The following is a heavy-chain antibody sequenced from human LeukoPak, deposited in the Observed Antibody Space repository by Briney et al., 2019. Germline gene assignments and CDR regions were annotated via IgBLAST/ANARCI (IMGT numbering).Heavy chain of an antibody. Sequence: EASVKVSRKASGYTFTSYGISWVRQAPGQGLEWMGWISAYNGNTNYAQKLQGRVTMTTDTSTSTAYMELRSLRSDDTAVYYCARSGIAARDYYYYMDVWGKGTTVTVSS. J-gene: IGHJ6*03. D-gene: IGHD6-6*01. CDR1: GYTFTSYG. CDR2: ISAYNGNT. V-gene: IGHV1-18*01. CDR3: ARSGIAARDYYYYMDV.